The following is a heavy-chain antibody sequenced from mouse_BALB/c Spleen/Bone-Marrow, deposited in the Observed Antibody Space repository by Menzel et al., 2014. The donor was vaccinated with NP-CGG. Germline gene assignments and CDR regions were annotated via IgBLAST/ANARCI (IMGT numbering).Heavy chain of an antibody. CDR2: INPGSGST. V-gene: IGHV1-54*01. D-gene: IGHD2-3*01. CDR3: ARYDGYTDY. Sequence: VQLQQSGAELVRPGTSVKVSCKASGYAFTDYLMEWLKQRPGQGLEWIGVINPGSGSTNYNEKFKDKATLTADKSSSTAYMQLSSLTSEDSAVYFCARYDGYTDYWGQGTILTVSS. J-gene: IGHJ2*01. CDR1: GYAFTDYL.